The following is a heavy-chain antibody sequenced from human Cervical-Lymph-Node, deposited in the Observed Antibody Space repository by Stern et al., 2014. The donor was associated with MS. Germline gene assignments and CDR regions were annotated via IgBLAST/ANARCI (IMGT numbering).Heavy chain of an antibody. CDR3: VRQAPEQTLDY. D-gene: IGHD1/OR15-1a*01. V-gene: IGHV5-51*01. Sequence: VQLVQSGAEVKKPGDSLKISCKASGYSFTSYWIGWVRQMPGKGLEWMGIFNPGGSDTGSSPSFQGQVTISADRSISTAYLQWSSLKASDTAMYYCVRQAPEQTLDYWGQGTLVTVSS. J-gene: IGHJ4*02. CDR1: GYSFTSYW. CDR2: FNPGGSDT.